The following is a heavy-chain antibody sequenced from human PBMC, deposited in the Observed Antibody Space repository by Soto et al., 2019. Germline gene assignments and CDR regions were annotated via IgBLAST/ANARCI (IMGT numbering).Heavy chain of an antibody. V-gene: IGHV1-69*13. J-gene: IGHJ5*02. Sequence: SVKVSCKASGGTFSIYAISWVRQAPGQGLEWMGGIIPIFGTANYAQKFQGRVTITADESTSTAYMELSSLRSEDTAVYYCARARTSYSSGWSPQVRWFDPWG. CDR2: IIPIFGTA. D-gene: IGHD6-19*01. CDR1: GGTFSIYA. CDR3: ARARTSYSSGWSPQVRWFDP.